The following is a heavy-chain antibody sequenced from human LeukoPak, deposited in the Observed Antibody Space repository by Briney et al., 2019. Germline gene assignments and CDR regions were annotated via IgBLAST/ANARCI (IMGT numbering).Heavy chain of an antibody. J-gene: IGHJ3*01. CDR3: ARDLIKGGDV. D-gene: IGHD3-10*01. Sequence: SETLSLTCTVSGGSISSYYWSWIRQPPGKGLEWIGYIYYSGSTNYNPSLKSRVTISVDTSKNQFSLKLSSVTAADTAVYYCARDLIKGGDVWGQGTMVTVSS. CDR1: GGSISSYY. CDR2: IYYSGST. V-gene: IGHV4-59*01.